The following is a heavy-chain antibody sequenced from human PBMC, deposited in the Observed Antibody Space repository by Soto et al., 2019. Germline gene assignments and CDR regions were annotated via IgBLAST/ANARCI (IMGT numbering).Heavy chain of an antibody. D-gene: IGHD1-26*01. Sequence: GGSLRLSCAASGFTFSSYGMHWVRQAPGKGLEWVAVISYDGSKQQYADSVKGRFSISRDNSKNTMYLQMNSLRPEDMAVYYCAKDQGGAVPYFGYWGQGTLVTVSS. CDR3: AKDQGGAVPYFGY. J-gene: IGHJ4*02. V-gene: IGHV3-30*18. CDR1: GFTFSSYG. CDR2: ISYDGSKQ.